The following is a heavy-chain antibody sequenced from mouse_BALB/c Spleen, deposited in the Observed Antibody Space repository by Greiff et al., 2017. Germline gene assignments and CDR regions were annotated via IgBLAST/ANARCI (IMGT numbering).Heavy chain of an antibody. V-gene: IGHV5-4*02. CDR3: ARGQTARATLFAY. CDR1: GFTFSDYY. J-gene: IGHJ3*01. CDR2: FSDGGSYT. D-gene: IGHD3-2*01. Sequence: DVMLVESGGGLVKPGGSLKLSCAASGFTFSDYYMYWVRQTPEKRLEWVATFSDGGSYTYYPDSVKGRFTISRDNAKNNLYLQMSSLKSEDTAMYYCARGQTARATLFAYWGQGTLVTVSA.